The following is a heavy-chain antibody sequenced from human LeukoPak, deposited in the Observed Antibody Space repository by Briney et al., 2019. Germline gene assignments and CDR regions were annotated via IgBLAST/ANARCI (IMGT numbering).Heavy chain of an antibody. D-gene: IGHD1-26*01. J-gene: IGHJ4*02. CDR3: AHSGGTYYLEY. CDR2: IYWNDDK. V-gene: IGHV2-5*01. Sequence: SGPTLVNPTQTLTLTCTFSGFSLSTSGVGVGRIRQPPGKALEWLAVIYWNDDKHYSPSLKSRLTITKDTSTNQVVLTMTNMDPVDTATFYCAHSGGTYYLEYWGQGTLVTVSS. CDR1: GFSLSTSGVG.